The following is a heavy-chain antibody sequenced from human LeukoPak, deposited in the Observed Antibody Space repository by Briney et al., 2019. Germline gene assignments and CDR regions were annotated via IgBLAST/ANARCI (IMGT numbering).Heavy chain of an antibody. D-gene: IGHD3-22*01. CDR1: GFTFSSYS. J-gene: IGHJ4*02. V-gene: IGHV3-21*01. CDR2: ISSSSSYI. CDR3: ARGRPGKISMIVVITPPAFDY. Sequence: GGSLRLSCAASGFTFSSYSMNWVRQAPGKGLEWVSSISSSSSYIYYADSVKGRFTISRDSAKNSLYLQMNSLRAEDTAVYYCARGRPGKISMIVVITPPAFDYWGQGTLVTVSS.